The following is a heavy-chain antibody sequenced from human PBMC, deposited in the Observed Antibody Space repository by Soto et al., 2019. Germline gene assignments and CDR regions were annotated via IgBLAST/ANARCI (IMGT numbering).Heavy chain of an antibody. CDR1: GFTFSTYG. V-gene: IGHV3-30*18. Sequence: QVQLVESGGGVVRPGRSLRLSCAASGFTFSTYGMHWVRQAPGKGLEWVAVISYDGNNKYYADSVKGRFTISRDNSRKTLYLQMSSLRAEDTAVYYCAKGVSVVVVTASSRNYFDHWGQGTLVAVSS. CDR2: ISYDGNNK. CDR3: AKGVSVVVVTASSRNYFDH. J-gene: IGHJ4*02. D-gene: IGHD2-21*02.